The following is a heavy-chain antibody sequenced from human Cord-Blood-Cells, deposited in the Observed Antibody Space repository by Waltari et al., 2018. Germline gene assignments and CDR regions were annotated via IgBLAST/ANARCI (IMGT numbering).Heavy chain of an antibody. Sequence: QVQLVQSGAEVKKPGASVKVSCKASGYTFTGYHMHWVRQAPGQGLEWRVWTNPNGGKTYAQKCQGRYTMTRNTSISTPYRGVSRLISNDAAVYSWAREGARGGASNWFDPWGQGTLVTVSS. CDR2: TNPNGGK. CDR1: GYTFTGYH. V-gene: IGHV1-2*02. CDR3: AREGARGGASNWFDP. D-gene: IGHD1-26*01. J-gene: IGHJ5*02.